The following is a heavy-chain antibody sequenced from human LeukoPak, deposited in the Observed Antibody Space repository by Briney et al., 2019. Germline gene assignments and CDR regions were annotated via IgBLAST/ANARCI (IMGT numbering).Heavy chain of an antibody. CDR3: ARGGGSYYYGSEY. CDR1: GFTFSDYY. J-gene: IGHJ4*02. CDR2: ISSSSSYT. V-gene: IGHV3-11*05. D-gene: IGHD3-10*01. Sequence: GGSLRLSCAASGFTFSDYYMSWIRQAPGKGLEWVSYISSSSSYTNYADSVRGRFTISRDNAKNSLYLQMNSLRAEDTAVYYCARGGGSYYYGSEYWGQGTLVTVSS.